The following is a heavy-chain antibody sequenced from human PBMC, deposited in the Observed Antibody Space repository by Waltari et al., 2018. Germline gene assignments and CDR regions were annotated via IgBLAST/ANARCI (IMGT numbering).Heavy chain of an antibody. J-gene: IGHJ3*02. D-gene: IGHD3-10*01. V-gene: IGHV1-8*01. CDR1: GYTFTSYD. Sequence: QVQLVQSGAEVKKPGASVKVSCKASGYTFTSYDIHWVRHATGQGLEWMGWMNPNSGNTGYAQKFQGRVTMTRNTSISTAYMELSSLRSEDTAVYYCARGRMVRGFDAFDIWGQGTMVTVSS. CDR3: ARGRMVRGFDAFDI. CDR2: MNPNSGNT.